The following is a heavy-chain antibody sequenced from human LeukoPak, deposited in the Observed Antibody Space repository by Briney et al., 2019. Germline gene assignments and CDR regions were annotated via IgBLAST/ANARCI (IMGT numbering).Heavy chain of an antibody. CDR2: ISYDGSNK. J-gene: IGHJ4*02. CDR3: RYSSIDY. V-gene: IGHV3-30-3*01. Sequence: PGRSLRLSCAASGFTFSSYAIHWVRQAPGKGLEWVAVISYDGSNKYYADSVKGRFTISRDDSKNTLYLQMNSLRAEDTAVYYCRYSSIDYWGQGTLVTVSS. CDR1: GFTFSSYA. D-gene: IGHD2-2*01.